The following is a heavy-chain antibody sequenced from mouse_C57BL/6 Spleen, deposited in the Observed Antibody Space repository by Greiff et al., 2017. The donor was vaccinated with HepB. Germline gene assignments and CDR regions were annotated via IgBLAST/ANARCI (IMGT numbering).Heavy chain of an antibody. CDR2: IDPSDSYT. V-gene: IGHV1-59*01. CDR3: ARSTTED. CDR1: GYTFTSYW. J-gene: IGHJ2*01. D-gene: IGHD1-1*01. Sequence: QVQLQQPGAELVRPGTSVKLSCKASGYTFTSYWMHWVKQRPGQGLEWIGVIDPSDSYTNYNQKFKGKATLTVDTSSSTAYMQLSSLTSEDSAVYYCARSTTEDWGQGTTLTVSS.